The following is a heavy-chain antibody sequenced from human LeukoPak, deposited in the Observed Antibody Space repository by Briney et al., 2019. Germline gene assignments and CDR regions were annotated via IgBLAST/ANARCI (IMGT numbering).Heavy chain of an antibody. D-gene: IGHD6-13*01. CDR1: GGSISSGSYY. Sequence: SETLPLTCTVSGGSISSGSYYWGWVRQPPGKGLEWIGSISYSGTTYYNLSLKSRVTLSVDTSKNQFSLKLSSVTAADTALYYCASHLRGGSIWFDYWGQGTLVTVSS. J-gene: IGHJ4*02. V-gene: IGHV4-39*01. CDR2: ISYSGTT. CDR3: ASHLRGGSIWFDY.